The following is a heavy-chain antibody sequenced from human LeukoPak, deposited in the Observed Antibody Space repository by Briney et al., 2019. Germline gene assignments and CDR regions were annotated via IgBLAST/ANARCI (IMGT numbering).Heavy chain of an antibody. Sequence: ASVKVSCKASGYTFTSYGISWVRQAPGQGLEWMGWISAYNGNTNYAQKLQGRVTMSTDTSTSTAYMELRSLRSDDTAVYYCARVGVVVVAAVTLTLLDYWGQGTLVTVSS. CDR2: ISAYNGNT. J-gene: IGHJ4*02. D-gene: IGHD2-15*01. V-gene: IGHV1-18*01. CDR3: ARVGVVVVAAVTLTLLDY. CDR1: GYTFTSYG.